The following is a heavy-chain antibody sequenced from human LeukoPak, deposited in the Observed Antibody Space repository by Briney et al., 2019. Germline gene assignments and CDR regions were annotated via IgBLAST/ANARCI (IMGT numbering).Heavy chain of an antibody. CDR2: ISGSGGST. J-gene: IGHJ4*02. CDR3: ACYDRSGSYLDY. V-gene: IGHV3-23*01. Sequence: GGSLRLSCAASGFTFSSYPMSWVRQAPGKGLEWVSGISGSGGSTSYADPVEGRFAISRDSSKNTLYLEMNSLRVEDTAIYYCACYDRSGSYLDYWGQGTLVTVSS. CDR1: GFTFSSYP. D-gene: IGHD3-22*01.